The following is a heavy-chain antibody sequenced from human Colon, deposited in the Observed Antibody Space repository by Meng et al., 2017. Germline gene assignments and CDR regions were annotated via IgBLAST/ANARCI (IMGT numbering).Heavy chain of an antibody. V-gene: IGHV4-4*02. D-gene: IGHD4-23*01. CDR1: GGSISSNYW. Sequence: VPLPESGPGLVKPSGTLSLTCAVSGGSISSNYWWSWVRQSPKKGLEWIGEIHHGGTTNYNPSLKSRVTISVDTSNNQFSLKLSSVTAADTAVYYCARIDYGGNGIEKYFFDYWGQGTLVTVSS. J-gene: IGHJ4*02. CDR3: ARIDYGGNGIEKYFFDY. CDR2: IHHGGTT.